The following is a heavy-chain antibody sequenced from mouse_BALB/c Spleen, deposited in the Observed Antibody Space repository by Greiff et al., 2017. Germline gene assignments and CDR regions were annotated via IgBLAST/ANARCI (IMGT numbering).Heavy chain of an antibody. V-gene: IGHV14-3*02. J-gene: IGHJ2*01. CDR3: ARAFDY. CDR2: IDPANGNT. Sequence: VQLQQSGAELVKPWASVKLSCTASGFNINGTYMHWGKQRSEQDLVGIGRIDPANGNTKYDPKFQGKATITADTSSNTAYLQLSSLTSEDTAVYYCARAFDYWGQGTTLTVSS. CDR1: GFNINGTY.